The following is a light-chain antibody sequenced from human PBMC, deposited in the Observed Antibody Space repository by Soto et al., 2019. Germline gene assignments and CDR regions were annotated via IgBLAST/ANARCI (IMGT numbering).Light chain of an antibody. CDR3: QQYDYWPRT. CDR1: QSVSSN. V-gene: IGKV3-15*01. CDR2: GVS. J-gene: IGKJ1*01. Sequence: EIVLTQSPGTLSLSPGERATLSCGASQSVSSNLAWYQQNPGQAPRLLLFGVSNRATGIPARFSGSGSGTEFSLTISSLQSEDFAVYYCQQYDYWPRTFGQGTKVDIK.